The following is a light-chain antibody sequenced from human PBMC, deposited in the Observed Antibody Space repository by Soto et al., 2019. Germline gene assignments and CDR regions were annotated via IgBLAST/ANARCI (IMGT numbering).Light chain of an antibody. Sequence: EIVLTQSPGTLSLSPEERATLSCRASQTVTNNYLAWYQQKPGQAPRLLIYDTSSRATGIPDTFSGSGSGTDFTLTISRLEPEDSAMYYCQQYGGAPRTFGQGTKVEIK. V-gene: IGKV3-20*01. CDR1: QTVTNNY. J-gene: IGKJ1*01. CDR2: DTS. CDR3: QQYGGAPRT.